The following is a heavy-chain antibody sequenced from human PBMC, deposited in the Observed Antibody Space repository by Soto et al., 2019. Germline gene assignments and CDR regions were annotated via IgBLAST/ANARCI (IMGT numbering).Heavy chain of an antibody. CDR2: ISSNSAYI. D-gene: IGHD6-13*01. CDR3: TRDASRDSSARGWFDP. J-gene: IGHJ5*02. Sequence: NPGGSLRLSGAASGFTFRRFTMNWVRQAPGKGLEWVSTISSNSAYIYYTDALRGRFTISRDNAKNSLHLQMNSLRAEDTAVYYCTRDASRDSSARGWFDPWGPGTLVTVSS. CDR1: GFTFRRFT. V-gene: IGHV3-21*01.